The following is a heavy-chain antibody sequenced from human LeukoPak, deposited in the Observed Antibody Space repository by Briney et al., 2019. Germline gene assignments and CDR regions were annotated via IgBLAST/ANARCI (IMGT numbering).Heavy chain of an antibody. CDR3: ARDRSQTYYYDSSGYPYYFDY. V-gene: IGHV1-46*01. J-gene: IGHJ4*02. D-gene: IGHD3-22*01. CDR1: GYTFTSYY. CDR2: INPSGGST. Sequence: GASVKVSCKASGYTFTSYYMHWVRQAPGQGLEWMGIINPSGGSTSYAQKFQGRVTMTRDTSTSTVYMELSSLRSEDTAAYYCARDRSQTYYYDSSGYPYYFDYWGQGTLVTVSS.